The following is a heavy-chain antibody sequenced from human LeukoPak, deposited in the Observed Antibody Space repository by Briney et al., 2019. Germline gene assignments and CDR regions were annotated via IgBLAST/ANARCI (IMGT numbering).Heavy chain of an antibody. D-gene: IGHD1-1*01. V-gene: IGHV7-4-1*02. Sequence: ASVKVSRKASGYTFNSYAMNWVRQAPGQGLEWMGWINTNTGNPTYAQGFTGRFVFSSDTSVSTAYLQISSLKSEDTAVYYCARDFLGFYGSFDYWGQGTLVTVSS. CDR3: ARDFLGFYGSFDY. J-gene: IGHJ4*02. CDR1: GYTFNSYA. CDR2: INTNTGNP.